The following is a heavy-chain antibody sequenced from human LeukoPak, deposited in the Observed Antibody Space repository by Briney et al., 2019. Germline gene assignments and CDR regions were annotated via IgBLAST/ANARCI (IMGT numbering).Heavy chain of an antibody. CDR2: FIPFLGTG. D-gene: IGHD6-13*01. V-gene: IGHV1-69*08. CDR3: ASRLAATGQFWFDP. J-gene: IGHJ5*02. Sequence: GASVKVSCKASGGTFSNYIISWVRQAPGQGLEWMGWFIPFLGTGNYAQKFQGRVTITADESTSTAYMELSSLRSEDTAVYYCASRLAATGQFWFDPWGQGTLVTVSS. CDR1: GGTFSNYI.